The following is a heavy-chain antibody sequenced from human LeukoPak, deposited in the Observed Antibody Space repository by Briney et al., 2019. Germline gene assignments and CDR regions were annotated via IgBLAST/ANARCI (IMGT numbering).Heavy chain of an antibody. CDR1: GFTFSSYW. D-gene: IGHD2-2*01. CDR3: ARDLYQRGD. V-gene: IGHV3-74*03. J-gene: IGHJ4*02. CDR2: INTDGSET. Sequence: PGGYLRLSCEASGFTFSSYWMHWVRQVPGKGLMWVSRINTDGSETTYADSVKGRFTISRDNAKNTLYLQVSSLRADDTAIYYCARDLYQRGDWGQGTLVTVSS.